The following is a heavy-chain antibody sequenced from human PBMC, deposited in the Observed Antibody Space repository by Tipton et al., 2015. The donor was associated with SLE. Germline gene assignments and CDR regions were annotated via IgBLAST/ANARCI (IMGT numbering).Heavy chain of an antibody. Sequence: GLVKPSETLSRKGADDGGSFSGYYWSWIRQPPGKGLEWIGEINHSGSTNYNPSLKSRVTISVDTSKNQFSLKLSSVTAADTAVYFSPTGYDFQTGWFQHWGQGALVTVSS. CDR3: PTGYDFQTGWFQH. J-gene: IGHJ1*01. V-gene: IGHV4-34*01. D-gene: IGHD5-12*01. CDR1: GGSFSGYY. CDR2: INHSGST.